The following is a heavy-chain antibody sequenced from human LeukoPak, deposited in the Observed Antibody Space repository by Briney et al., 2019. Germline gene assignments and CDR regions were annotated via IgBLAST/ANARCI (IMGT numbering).Heavy chain of an antibody. V-gene: IGHV4-34*01. CDR3: ARSDCSRTSCENWFDP. CDR1: GGSFSGYY. CDR2: INHSGST. J-gene: IGHJ5*02. Sequence: SETLSLTCAVYGGSFSGYYWSWIRQPPGKGLEWIGEINHSGSTNYNPSLKSRATISVDTSKNQFSLKLSSVTAADTAMYYCARSDCSRTSCENWFDPWGQGTLVTVSS. D-gene: IGHD2-2*01.